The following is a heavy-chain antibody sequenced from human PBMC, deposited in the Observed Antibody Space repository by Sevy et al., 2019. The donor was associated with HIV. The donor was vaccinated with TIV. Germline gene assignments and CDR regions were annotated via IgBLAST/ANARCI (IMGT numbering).Heavy chain of an antibody. CDR3: ARGGSGDYYYYGVDV. V-gene: IGHV3-30*03. J-gene: IGHJ6*02. D-gene: IGHD3-10*01. Sequence: GGSLRLSCVGSGFTFRNFGVHWLRQAPGKGLEWLSVVSYDGSSKYYVDSVKGRFIVSRDNSKNMLYLQMNSLRTEDTAVYYCARGGSGDYYYYGVDVWGQGTTVTVSS. CDR1: GFTFRNFG. CDR2: VSYDGSSK.